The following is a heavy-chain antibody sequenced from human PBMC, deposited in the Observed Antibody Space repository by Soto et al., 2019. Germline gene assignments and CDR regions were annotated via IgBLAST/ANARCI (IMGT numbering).Heavy chain of an antibody. CDR3: VRGYCTTTPCSGDFQH. CDR1: GYKFTTYF. Sequence: ASVKVSCKASGYKFTTYFIHWVRQAPGQGLEWMGMIHPSGDTGYGQKFRGRVTMTIDTSTTTAYMELRNLTSEDTAIYFSVRGYCTTTPCSGDFQHWGQGTLVTVS. CDR2: IHPSGDT. D-gene: IGHD2-8*01. J-gene: IGHJ1*01. V-gene: IGHV1-46*01.